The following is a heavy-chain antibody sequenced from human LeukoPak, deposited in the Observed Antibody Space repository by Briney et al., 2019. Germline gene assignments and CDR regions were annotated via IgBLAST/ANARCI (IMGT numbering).Heavy chain of an antibody. CDR3: ARGAGYGALDY. V-gene: IGHV3-20*01. Sequence: GGSLRLSCAASGFTFDDYGMSWVRQAPGKGLEWVSGINWNGGSTGYADSVKGRFSISRDRAKNSLYLQMYSLRAEDTALYHCARGAGYGALDYWGQGTLVTVSS. CDR2: INWNGGST. D-gene: IGHD2-15*01. CDR1: GFTFDDYG. J-gene: IGHJ4*02.